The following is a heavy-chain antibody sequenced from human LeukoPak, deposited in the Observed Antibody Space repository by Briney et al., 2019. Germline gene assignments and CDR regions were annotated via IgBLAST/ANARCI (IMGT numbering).Heavy chain of an antibody. V-gene: IGHV1-3*01. CDR3: ARDLIAVAGSDDY. CDR1: GYTFTSYG. CDR2: INAGNGNT. Sequence: ASVKVSCKASGYTFTSYGISWVRQAPGQRLEWMGWINAGNGNTKYSQKFQGRVTITRDTSASTAYMELSSLRSEDTAVYYCARDLIAVAGSDDYWGQGTLVTVSS. D-gene: IGHD6-19*01. J-gene: IGHJ4*02.